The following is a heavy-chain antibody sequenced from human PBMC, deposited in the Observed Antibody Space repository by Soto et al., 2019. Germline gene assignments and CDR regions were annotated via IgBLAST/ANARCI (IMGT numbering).Heavy chain of an antibody. CDR3: VQTTGWPRFDF. CDR1: VFTVSSKY. Sequence: ESGGGLIQPGGSLRLSCAASVFTVSSKYMTWVRQAPGKGLEWVSVIYGGGTTYYADSVKGRFTISRDNSKNTLYLQMNSLTADDPAVYYCVQTTGWPRFDFWGQGTLVTVSS. V-gene: IGHV3-53*01. CDR2: IYGGGTT. J-gene: IGHJ4*02. D-gene: IGHD6-19*01.